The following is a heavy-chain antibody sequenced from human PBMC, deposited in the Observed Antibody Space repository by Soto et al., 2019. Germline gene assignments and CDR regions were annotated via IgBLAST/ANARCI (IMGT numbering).Heavy chain of an antibody. D-gene: IGHD1-1*01. J-gene: IGHJ5*02. V-gene: IGHV3-73*01. CDR3: TRLLVPTGQGTTTGAPNWFDP. CDR2: IRSKANSYAT. CDR1: GFTFSGSA. Sequence: PGGSLRLSCAASGFTFSGSAMHWVRQASGKGLEWVGRIRSKANSYATAYAASVKGRFTISRDDSKNTAYLQMNSLKTEDTAVYYCTRLLVPTGQGTTTGAPNWFDPWGQGTLVTVSS.